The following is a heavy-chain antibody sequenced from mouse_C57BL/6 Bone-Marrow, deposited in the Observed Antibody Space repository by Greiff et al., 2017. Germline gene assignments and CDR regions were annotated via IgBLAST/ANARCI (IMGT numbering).Heavy chain of an antibody. V-gene: IGHV10-3*01. J-gene: IGHJ3*01. CDR1: GFTFNTYA. D-gene: IGHD2-3*01. CDR2: IRSKSSNYAT. Sequence: EVQRVESGGGLVQPKGSLKLSCAASGFTFNTYAMHWVRQAPGKGLEWDARIRSKSSNYATYYADSVKDRFTISRDDSQSMLYLQMNNLKTEDTAMYYCVRDLGDDGYYEAYWGQGTLVTVSA. CDR3: VRDLGDDGYYEAY.